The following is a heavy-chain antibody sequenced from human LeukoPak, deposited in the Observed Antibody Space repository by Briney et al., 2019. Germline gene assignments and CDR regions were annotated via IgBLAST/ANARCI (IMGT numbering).Heavy chain of an antibody. D-gene: IGHD3-3*01. CDR3: ARDPLDSYDFWSGYRTYYYYYMDV. CDR2: INPNSGGT. J-gene: IGHJ6*03. CDR1: GYTFTGYY. Sequence: ASVKVSCKASGYTFTGYYMHWVRQAPGQGLEWMGWINPNSGGTNYAQKFQGRVTMTRDTSISTAYMELRSLRSDDTAVYYCARDPLDSYDFWSGYRTYYYYYMDVWGKGTTVTVSS. V-gene: IGHV1-2*02.